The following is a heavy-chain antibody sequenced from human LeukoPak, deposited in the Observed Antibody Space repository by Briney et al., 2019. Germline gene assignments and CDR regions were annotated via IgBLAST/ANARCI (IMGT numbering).Heavy chain of an antibody. CDR3: ARDGGDT. J-gene: IGHJ5*02. CDR1: GGPISSYY. Sequence: PSETLSLTCTVSGGPISSYYWSWIRQPPGKGLEWIGYIYYSGSTNYNPSLKSRVTISVDTSKNQFSLKLSSVTAADTAVYYCARDGGDTWGQGTLVTVSS. CDR2: IYYSGST. V-gene: IGHV4-59*01. D-gene: IGHD2-15*01.